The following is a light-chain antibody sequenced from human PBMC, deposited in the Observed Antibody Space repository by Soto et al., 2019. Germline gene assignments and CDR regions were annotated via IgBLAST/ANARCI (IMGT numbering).Light chain of an antibody. CDR2: AAY. CDR3: KQANSFPRT. Sequence: DFQMTQSPSSVSASVGDRVTITCRASQGISTWLAWYQQKPGKAPKLLIYAAYTLQSGVQSRLSGSGYRTDFTLTIRSMQPEDLATYYCKQANSFPRTFGQGTKVDIK. J-gene: IGKJ1*01. CDR1: QGISTW. V-gene: IGKV1-12*01.